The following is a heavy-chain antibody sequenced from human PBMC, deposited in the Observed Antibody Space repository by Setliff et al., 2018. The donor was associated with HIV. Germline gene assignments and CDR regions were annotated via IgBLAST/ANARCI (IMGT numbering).Heavy chain of an antibody. J-gene: IGHJ6*03. CDR2: IYYSGST. D-gene: IGHD3-22*01. V-gene: IGHV4-61*01. Sequence: SETLSLTCTVSGGSISSGSYYWSWIRQPPGKGLEWIGYIYYSGSTNYNPSLKSRVTISVDTSKNQFSLKLSSVTAADTAVYYCARETYYYDSSGYNYYYYMDVWGKGTTVTVSS. CDR1: GGSISSGSYY. CDR3: ARETYYYDSSGYNYYYYMDV.